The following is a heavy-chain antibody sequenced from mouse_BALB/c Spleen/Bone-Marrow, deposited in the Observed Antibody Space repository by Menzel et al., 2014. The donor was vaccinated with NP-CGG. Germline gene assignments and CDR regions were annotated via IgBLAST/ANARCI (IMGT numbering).Heavy chain of an antibody. CDR2: IYPGDGDT. CDR3: ARWITTVVAPYVMDY. Sequence: QVQLQQSGAELVRPGSSVKISCKASGYAFSSYWMIWVKQRPGQGLEWIGQIYPGDGDTNYNGKFKGKATLTADKSSSTAYMQLSSLTPEDSAVYFCARWITTVVAPYVMDYWGQGTSVTVSS. J-gene: IGHJ4*01. V-gene: IGHV1-80*01. CDR1: GYAFSSYW. D-gene: IGHD1-1*01.